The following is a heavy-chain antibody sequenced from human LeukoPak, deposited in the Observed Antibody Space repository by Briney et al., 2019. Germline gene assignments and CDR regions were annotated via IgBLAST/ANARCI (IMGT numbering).Heavy chain of an antibody. Sequence: GGSLRLSCAASGFTFANYGMNWVRQAPGKGLEWVAVIWYDGSNQYYADSVKGRFTISRDNSKNTLYLQMNSLRAEDTAVYYCSANFDFWGQGTLVTVSS. CDR2: IWYDGSNQ. D-gene: IGHD6-25*01. V-gene: IGHV3-33*01. J-gene: IGHJ4*02. CDR1: GFTFANYG. CDR3: SANFDF.